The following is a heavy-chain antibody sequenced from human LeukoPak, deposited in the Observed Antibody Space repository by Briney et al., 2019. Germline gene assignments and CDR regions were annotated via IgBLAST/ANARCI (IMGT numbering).Heavy chain of an antibody. J-gene: IGHJ4*02. CDR2: IWYDESNK. CDR1: GFSFSNYG. V-gene: IGHV3-33*01. D-gene: IGHD1-26*01. CDR3: VRSDGVGGKNPLDH. Sequence: GGSLRLSCAASGFSFSNYGMHWVRQAPGKGLEWEAVIWYDESNKYYQDSVKGRFTISRDNSKHTLYLHMSSLRAEDTAVYFCVRSDGVGGKNPLDHWGQGTLVTVSS.